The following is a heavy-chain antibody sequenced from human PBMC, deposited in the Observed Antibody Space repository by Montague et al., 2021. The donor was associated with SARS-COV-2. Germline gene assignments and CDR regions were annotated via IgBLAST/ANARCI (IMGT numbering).Heavy chain of an antibody. CDR3: ARHGLAGITIFGVVTPRGGFDX. V-gene: IGHV4-39*01. J-gene: IGHJ3*02. CDR2: IYYSGST. D-gene: IGHD3-3*01. Sequence: SETLSLTCTVSGGSISSSSYYWGWIRQPPGKGLEWIGSIYYSGSTYYNPSLKSRVTISVDTSKNQFSLKLSSVTAADTAVYYCARHGLAGITIFGVVTPRGGFDXWGQGTMDTISS. CDR1: GGSISSSSYY.